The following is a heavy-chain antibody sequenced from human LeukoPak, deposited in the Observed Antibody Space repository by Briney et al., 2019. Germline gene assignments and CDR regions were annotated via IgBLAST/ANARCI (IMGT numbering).Heavy chain of an antibody. D-gene: IGHD3-22*01. CDR2: IGGRTGTM. V-gene: IGHV3-48*02. CDR3: ARDRSPYTTSAYYLDY. Sequence: GGSLRLSCAAAGFTFSSYSMNWVRPAPGKGPQWISYIGGRTGTMYYADSVQGRFTISRDNAKNSLYLQLNSLRDEDTAVYYCARDRSPYTTSAYYLDYWGQGTLVTVSS. CDR1: GFTFSSYS. J-gene: IGHJ4*02.